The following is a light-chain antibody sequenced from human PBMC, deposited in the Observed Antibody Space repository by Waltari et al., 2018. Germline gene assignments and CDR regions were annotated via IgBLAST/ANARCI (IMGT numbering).Light chain of an antibody. CDR3: HQYNSDPYS. Sequence: IQMTQSPSTLSVSVGDTVIITCRASQSIRSYLAGYQQKPGEAPKLLISKASTLESGVPSRFRGGGSGTEFTLSISSLQPDDFGTYYCHQYNSDPYSFGLGTKLEIK. CDR1: QSIRSY. CDR2: KAS. V-gene: IGKV1-5*03. J-gene: IGKJ2*03.